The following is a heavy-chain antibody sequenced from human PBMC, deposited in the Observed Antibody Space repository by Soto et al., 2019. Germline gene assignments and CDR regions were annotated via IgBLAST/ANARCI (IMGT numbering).Heavy chain of an antibody. CDR2: IKSKTDGGTT. D-gene: IGHD2-15*01. CDR3: TTRGGSGGSWRTKGFDY. Sequence: GGSLRLSCAASGFTFSNAWMNWVRQAPGKGLEWVGRIKSKTDGGTTDYAAPVKGRFTISRDDSKTTLYLQMNSLKTEDTAVYYCTTRGGSGGSWRTKGFDYWGQGTLVTVSS. V-gene: IGHV3-15*07. CDR1: GFTFSNAW. J-gene: IGHJ4*02.